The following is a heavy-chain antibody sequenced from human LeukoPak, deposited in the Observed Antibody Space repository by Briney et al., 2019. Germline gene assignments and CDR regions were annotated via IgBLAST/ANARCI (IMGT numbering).Heavy chain of an antibody. CDR1: GGSIGGYS. CDR3: ARFYFDSVGHYFDY. D-gene: IGHD3-9*01. CDR2: IFASGST. Sequence: PSETLSLTCTVSGGSIGGYSWHWIRQPAGNVLEWIGRIFASGSTDYNPSLKSRLTMSIDTSNKQFSLRLTSVTDADTAVYYCARFYFDSVGHYFDYWGQGTPATVSS. V-gene: IGHV4-4*07. J-gene: IGHJ4*02.